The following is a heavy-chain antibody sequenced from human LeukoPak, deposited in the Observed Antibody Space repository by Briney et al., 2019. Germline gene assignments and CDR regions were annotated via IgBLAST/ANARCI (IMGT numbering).Heavy chain of an antibody. J-gene: IGHJ3*02. V-gene: IGHV3-9*03. CDR3: AKESKVDAFDI. Sequence: GGSLRLSCAASGFTFDDYAMHWVRQAPGKGLEWVSGISWNSGSIGYADSVKGRFTISRDNAKNSLYLQMNSLRAEDMDLYYCAKESKVDAFDIWGQGTMVTVSS. CDR1: GFTFDDYA. CDR2: ISWNSGSI.